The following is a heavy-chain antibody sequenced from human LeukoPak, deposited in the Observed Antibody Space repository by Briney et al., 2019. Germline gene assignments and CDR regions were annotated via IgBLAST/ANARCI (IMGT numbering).Heavy chain of an antibody. CDR2: ITYSGST. CDR1: GGSITSNSYY. Sequence: SETLSLTCTVSGGSITSNSYYWGWIRQPPGKGLEWIGSITYSGSTYYNPSLKRRVTISIDTSKNQFSLKLSSVTAADTAVYYCASYTGARPRAFDIWGQGTMVTVSS. V-gene: IGHV4-39*07. J-gene: IGHJ3*02. CDR3: ASYTGARPRAFDI. D-gene: IGHD6-6*01.